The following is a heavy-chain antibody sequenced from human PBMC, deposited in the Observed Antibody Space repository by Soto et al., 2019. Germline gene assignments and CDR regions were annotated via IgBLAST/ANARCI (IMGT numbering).Heavy chain of an antibody. D-gene: IGHD3-3*01. CDR1: GGSISSSSYY. J-gene: IGHJ4*02. CDR3: ARRHRITTFGVVTQDY. CDR2: IYYSGST. V-gene: IGHV4-39*01. Sequence: QLQLQESGPGLVKPSETLSLTCTVSGGSISSSSYYWGWIRPPPGKGLEWIGSIYYSGSTYYNPSIKGRVTISVDTSKNQFSLKLSSVTAADTAVYYCARRHRITTFGVVTQDYWGQGTLVTVSS.